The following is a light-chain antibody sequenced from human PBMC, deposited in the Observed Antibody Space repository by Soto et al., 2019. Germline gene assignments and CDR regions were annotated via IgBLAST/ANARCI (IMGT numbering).Light chain of an antibody. CDR1: QSISSW. CDR2: KAS. Sequence: DIQMTQSPSTLSASVGDRVTITCRASQSISSWLAWYQQKPGKAPKLLIYKASSLESGVPSRFSGSGSGTEFTLTISSLQPDDFATCYCQHPGTFGQGTKVEIK. V-gene: IGKV1-5*03. CDR3: QHPGT. J-gene: IGKJ1*01.